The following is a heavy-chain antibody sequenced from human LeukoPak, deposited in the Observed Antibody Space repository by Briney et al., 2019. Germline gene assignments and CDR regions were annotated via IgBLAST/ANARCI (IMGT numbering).Heavy chain of an antibody. CDR3: ARQWGDCSSTSCYSAY. V-gene: IGHV5-51*01. J-gene: IGHJ4*02. CDR2: IYPGDSDT. D-gene: IGHD2-2*01. CDR1: GYRFASYW. Sequence: GESLQISCKGSGYRFASYWLAWVRQMPGEGLEWMGIIYPGDSDTRYSPSFQGQVTISADKSISTAYLQWSSLKASDTAIYYCARQWGDCSSTSCYSAYWGQGTLVTVSS.